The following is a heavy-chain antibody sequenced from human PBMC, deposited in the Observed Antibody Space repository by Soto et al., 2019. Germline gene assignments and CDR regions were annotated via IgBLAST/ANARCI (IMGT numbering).Heavy chain of an antibody. CDR3: ARLPAGWLITMVRGVIREQLNP. CDR1: GGSISSSSYY. D-gene: IGHD3-10*01. V-gene: IGHV4-39*01. J-gene: IGHJ5*02. Sequence: SETLSLTCTVSGGSISSSSYYWGWIRQPPGKGLEWIGSIYYSGSTYYNPSLKSRVTISVDTSKNPFSLKLSSVTAADTAVYYCARLPAGWLITMVRGVIREQLNPWGQGTLVTVSS. CDR2: IYYSGST.